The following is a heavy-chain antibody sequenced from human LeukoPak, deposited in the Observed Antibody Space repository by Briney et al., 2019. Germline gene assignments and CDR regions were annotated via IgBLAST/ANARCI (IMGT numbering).Heavy chain of an antibody. CDR1: GGSISSGSYS. V-gene: IGHV4-30-4*07. CDR2: FFYTGNT. Sequence: PSETLSLTCAVSGGSISSGSYSWSWIRQPPGKGLEWIGYFFYTGNTYYNPSLKSRVTISLDTSKNQFSLKLSSVTAADTAVYYCARESSWYQYYYYYYYMDVWGKGTTVTVSS. J-gene: IGHJ6*03. D-gene: IGHD6-13*01. CDR3: ARESSWYQYYYYYYYMDV.